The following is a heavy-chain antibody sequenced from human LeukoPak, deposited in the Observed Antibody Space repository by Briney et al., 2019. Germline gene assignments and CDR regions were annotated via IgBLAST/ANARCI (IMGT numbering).Heavy chain of an antibody. D-gene: IGHD4-17*01. J-gene: IGHJ4*02. V-gene: IGHV3-53*01. CDR2: IYSGGST. CDR3: VRESGYGDYLFDY. Sequence: GGSLRLSCAASGFTVSSNYMSWVRQAPGKGLEWVSVIYSGGSTYYADSVKGRFTISRDNSKNTLYLQMNSLRAEDTAVYYCVRESGYGDYLFDYWGQGTLVTVSS. CDR1: GFTVSSNY.